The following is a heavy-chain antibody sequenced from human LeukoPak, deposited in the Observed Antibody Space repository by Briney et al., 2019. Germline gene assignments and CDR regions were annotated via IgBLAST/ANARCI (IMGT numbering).Heavy chain of an antibody. V-gene: IGHV3-30-3*01. D-gene: IGHD2-2*01. J-gene: IGHJ6*02. CDR2: ISNDGSNK. CDR3: ARGGHCSSTSCYGYYYYYGMDV. CDR1: GFTFSSYA. Sequence: RGSLTLSCAVSGFTFSSYATHWVRHAAGKGLEWVGVISNDGSNKYYADSVKGRFTIPRHNSKNTLYLQMNSLRAEDTAVYYCARGGHCSSTSCYGYYYYYGMDVWGQGTTVTVSS.